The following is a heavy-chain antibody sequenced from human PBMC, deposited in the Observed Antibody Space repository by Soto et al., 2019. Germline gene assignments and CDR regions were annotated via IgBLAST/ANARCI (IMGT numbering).Heavy chain of an antibody. CDR2: ISAYNGNA. D-gene: IGHD6-19*01. CDR1: GYTFTSYG. J-gene: IGHJ4*02. CDR3: ARDRGAVAGDIDY. V-gene: IGHV1-18*01. Sequence: ASVKVSCKASGYTFTSYGISWVRQAPGQGLEWMGWISAYNGNANYAQKLQGRVTMTTDTSTSTAYRELRSLRSDDTAVYYCARDRGAVAGDIDYWGQGTLVTVSS.